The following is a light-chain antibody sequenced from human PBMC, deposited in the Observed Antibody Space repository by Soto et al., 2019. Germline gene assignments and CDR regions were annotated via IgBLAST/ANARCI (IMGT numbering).Light chain of an antibody. V-gene: IGKV1-5*01. Sequence: DIQMTQSPFTLSASVGDGVTITCRASQNISVWLAWYQQRPGKAPKFLMYDASSLETGVPSRFSGSGSGTEFTLTIRSLHPDDSATYYYQQYDSSSPTFGQGTKLEIK. J-gene: IGKJ2*01. CDR2: DAS. CDR3: QQYDSSSPT. CDR1: QNISVW.